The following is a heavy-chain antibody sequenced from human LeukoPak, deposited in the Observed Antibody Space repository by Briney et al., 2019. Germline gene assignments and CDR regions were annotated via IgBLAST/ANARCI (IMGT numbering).Heavy chain of an antibody. D-gene: IGHD2-21*02. V-gene: IGHV4-34*01. Sequence: SETLSLTCAVYGGSFSGYYWSWIRQPPGKGLEWIGETNHSGSTNYNPSLKSRVTISVDTSKNQFSLKLSSVTAADTAVYYCARGGGSFTYCGGDCYSRGNWFDPWGQGTLVTVSS. CDR1: GGSFSGYY. CDR3: ARGGGSFTYCGGDCYSRGNWFDP. CDR2: TNHSGST. J-gene: IGHJ5*02.